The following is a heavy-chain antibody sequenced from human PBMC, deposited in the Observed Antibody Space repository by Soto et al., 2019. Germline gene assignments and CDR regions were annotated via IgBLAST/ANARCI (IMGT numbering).Heavy chain of an antibody. CDR2: INPSGGST. Sequence: ASVKVSCKASGYTFTSYYMHWVRQAPGQGLEWMGIINPSGGSTSYAQKFQGRVTMTRDTPTSTVYMELSSLRSEDTAVYYCARKYRAYDSSGYYSWRWFDPWGQGTLVTVSS. D-gene: IGHD3-22*01. CDR1: GYTFTSYY. CDR3: ARKYRAYDSSGYYSWRWFDP. J-gene: IGHJ5*02. V-gene: IGHV1-46*01.